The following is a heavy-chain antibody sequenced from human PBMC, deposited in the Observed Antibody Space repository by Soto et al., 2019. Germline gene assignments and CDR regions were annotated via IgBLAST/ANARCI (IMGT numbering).Heavy chain of an antibody. V-gene: IGHV4-31*03. CDR1: DAFRKSGGYY. J-gene: IGHJ1*01. Sequence: SATLALTCPGADAFRKSGGYYLSCHRPPPGNGLEWIGCIHNSGSTYYNPSLKSRMTLSLDTSQNHFSLKLSSVTAADSAFYFCAREASSGYYLSTWGQGNLVTVSS. D-gene: IGHD3-22*01. CDR3: AREASSGYYLST. CDR2: IHNSGST.